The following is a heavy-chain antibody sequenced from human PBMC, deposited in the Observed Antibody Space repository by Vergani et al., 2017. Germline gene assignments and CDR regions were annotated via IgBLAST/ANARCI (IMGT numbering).Heavy chain of an antibody. V-gene: IGHV1-2*02. CDR1: GYTFTGYY. D-gene: IGHD4-17*01. Sequence: QVQLVQSGAEVKKPGASVKVSCKASGYTFTGYYMHWVRQAPGQGLEWMGWINPNIGGTNYADSVKGRFTISRDKSNNTLYVQMNSLSAEDTAVYYRARQSYGDYVYGKDAFDIWGQGTMVTVSS. CDR2: INPNIGGT. CDR3: ARQSYGDYVYGKDAFDI. J-gene: IGHJ3*02.